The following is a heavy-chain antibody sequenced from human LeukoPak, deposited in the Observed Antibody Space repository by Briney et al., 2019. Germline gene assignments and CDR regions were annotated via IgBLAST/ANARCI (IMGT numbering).Heavy chain of an antibody. D-gene: IGHD3-22*01. CDR1: GFTFSSYA. Sequence: GGSLRLSCAASGFTFSSYAMHWVRQAPGKGLEWVAVISYDGSNKYYADSVKGRFTISRDNSKNTLYLQMNSPRAEDTAVYYCARSLTYYYDSSGYYWGQGTLVTVSS. V-gene: IGHV3-30-3*01. CDR3: ARSLTYYYDSSGYY. CDR2: ISYDGSNK. J-gene: IGHJ4*02.